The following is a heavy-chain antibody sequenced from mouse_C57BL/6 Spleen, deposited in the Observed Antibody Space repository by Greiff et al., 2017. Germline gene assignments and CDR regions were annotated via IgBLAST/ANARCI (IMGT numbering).Heavy chain of an antibody. Sequence: QVQLQQPGAELVKPGASVKLSCKASGYTFTSYWMQWVKQRPGQGLEWIGEIDPSDSYTNYNQKFKGKATLTVDTSSSTAYMQLSSLTSEDSAVYYCAKGDGYKISPFAYWGQGTLVTVSA. CDR2: IDPSDSYT. D-gene: IGHD2-3*01. V-gene: IGHV1-50*01. CDR1: GYTFTSYW. CDR3: AKGDGYKISPFAY. J-gene: IGHJ3*01.